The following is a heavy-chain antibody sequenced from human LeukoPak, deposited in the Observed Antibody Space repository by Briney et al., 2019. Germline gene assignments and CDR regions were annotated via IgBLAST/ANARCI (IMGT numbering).Heavy chain of an antibody. Sequence: SQTLSLTCAISGESVSGNSAAWNWIRQSPSRGLEWLGRTYYRSKWYNDYAVSVKSRITINPDTSKNQFSLQLNSVTPEDTAVYYCARVSSGWYGPHYYYYGMDVWGQGTTVTVSS. CDR2: TYYRSKWYN. CDR1: GESVSGNSAA. D-gene: IGHD6-19*01. J-gene: IGHJ6*02. V-gene: IGHV6-1*01. CDR3: ARVSSGWYGPHYYYYGMDV.